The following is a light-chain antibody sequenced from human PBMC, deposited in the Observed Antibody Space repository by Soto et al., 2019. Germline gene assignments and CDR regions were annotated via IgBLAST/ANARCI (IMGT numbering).Light chain of an antibody. CDR3: QKYDSAPWT. V-gene: IGKV1-27*01. Sequence: DIQMTQSPSSLSASVRDRVTITCRASPGISNYLAWYQQKPGKVPKLLIYAASTLQSGVPSRFSGSGSGTDFTLTISSLQPEDVATSYCQKYDSAPWTFGQGTKVEIK. CDR2: AAS. CDR1: PGISNY. J-gene: IGKJ1*01.